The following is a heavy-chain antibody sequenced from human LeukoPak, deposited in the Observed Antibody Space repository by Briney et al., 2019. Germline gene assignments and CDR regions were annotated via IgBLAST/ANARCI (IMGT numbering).Heavy chain of an antibody. V-gene: IGHV3-11*05. CDR1: GFTFSDYY. CDR3: GRDRALGYCSGGSCYGGGDY. D-gene: IGHD2-15*01. CDR2: ISSSSSYT. J-gene: IGHJ4*02. Sequence: PGGSLRLSCAASGFTFSDYYMSWIRQAPGKGLEWVSYISSSSSYTNYADSVKGRFTISRDNAKNSLYLQMNSLRAEDTAVYYCGRDRALGYCSGGSCYGGGDYWGQGTLVTVSS.